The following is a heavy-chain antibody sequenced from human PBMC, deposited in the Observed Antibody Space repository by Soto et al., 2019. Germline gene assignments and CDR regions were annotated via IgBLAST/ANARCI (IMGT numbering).Heavy chain of an antibody. J-gene: IGHJ4*02. Sequence: QVQLVESGGGVVQPGRSLRLSCAASGFTFSSYGMHWVRQDPGKGLEWVAVISYDGSNKYYADSVKGRFTISRDNSKNTLYLQMNSLRAEDTAVYYCAKDFRITMIVVVTGLDYWGQGTLVTVSS. V-gene: IGHV3-30*18. CDR1: GFTFSSYG. D-gene: IGHD3-22*01. CDR3: AKDFRITMIVVVTGLDY. CDR2: ISYDGSNK.